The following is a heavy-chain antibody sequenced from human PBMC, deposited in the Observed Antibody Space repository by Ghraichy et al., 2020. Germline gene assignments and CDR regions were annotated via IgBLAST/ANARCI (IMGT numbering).Heavy chain of an antibody. J-gene: IGHJ4*02. V-gene: IGHV4-4*07. D-gene: IGHD3-22*01. Sequence: SQTLSLTCTVSGGSISIYYWSWIRQPAGKGLEWIGRIYTSGSTNYNPSLKSRVTMSVDTSKNQFSLKLSSLTAADTAVYYCARGPNYYDGSGYYGSIDYWGQGTLVTVSS. CDR3: ARGPNYYDGSGYYGSIDY. CDR2: IYTSGST. CDR1: GGSISIYY.